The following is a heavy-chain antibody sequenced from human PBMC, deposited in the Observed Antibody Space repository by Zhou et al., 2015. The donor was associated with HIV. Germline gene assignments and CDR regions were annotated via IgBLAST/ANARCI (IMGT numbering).Heavy chain of an antibody. V-gene: IGHV3-23*04. CDR2: ISGSGGST. CDR3: TRDRVGFDESYGMDV. Sequence: EVQLVESGGGLVQPGRSLRLSCTASGFTFGDYAMSWFRQAPGKGLEWVSAISGSGGSTYYADSVKGRFTISRDNSKNTLYLQMNSLRAEDTAVYYCTRDRVGFDESYGMDVVGPRDHGHRLL. D-gene: IGHD3-9*01. CDR1: GFTFGDYA. J-gene: IGHJ6*02.